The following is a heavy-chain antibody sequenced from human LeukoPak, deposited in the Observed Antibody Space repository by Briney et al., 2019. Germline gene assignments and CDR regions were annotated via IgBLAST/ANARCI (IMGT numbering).Heavy chain of an antibody. D-gene: IGHD5-18*01. CDR3: ARDTTMITYWFDP. V-gene: IGHV1-2*02. CDR1: GYTFTGYY. J-gene: IGHJ5*02. CDR2: INPNSGGT. Sequence: SVTVSCMASGYTFTGYYMHWVRQAPGQGLDWMGWINPNSGGTNYAQKFQGRVTMTSDTSISTAYMEMIRLRSDATAVYYCARDTTMITYWFDPWGQGTLVTVSS.